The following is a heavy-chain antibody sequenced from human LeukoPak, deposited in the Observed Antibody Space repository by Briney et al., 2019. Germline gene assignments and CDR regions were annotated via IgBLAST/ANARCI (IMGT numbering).Heavy chain of an antibody. V-gene: IGHV4-39*01. CDR2: IYYSGST. Sequence: SETLSLTCTVSGGSISRSNYYWVWIRQPPGKGLEWVGSIYYSGSTYYNPSLKSRVTISVDTSKNQFSLKLSSVTAADTAVYYCALRYFDRDYWGQGTLVTVSS. CDR3: ALRYFDRDY. J-gene: IGHJ4*02. D-gene: IGHD3-9*01. CDR1: GGSISRSNYY.